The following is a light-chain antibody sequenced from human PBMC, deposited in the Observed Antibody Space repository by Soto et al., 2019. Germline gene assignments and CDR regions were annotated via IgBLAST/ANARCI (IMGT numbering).Light chain of an antibody. J-gene: IGKJ2*01. V-gene: IGKV1-5*01. CDR3: QQYHSFSFT. CDR1: QSITYW. Sequence: DIQMTQSPCSLSASVGDRVTITCRASQSITYWLAWYQQKPGRAPKLLIYDVFNLQSGVPSRFSGSGSGTEFTLTISSLQPDDSATYYCQQYHSFSFTFGQGTKVDIK. CDR2: DVF.